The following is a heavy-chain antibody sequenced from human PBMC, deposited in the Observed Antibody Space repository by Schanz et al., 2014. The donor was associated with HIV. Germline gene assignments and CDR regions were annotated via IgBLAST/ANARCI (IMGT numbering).Heavy chain of an antibody. Sequence: EVQLVETGGGLIQPGGSLRLSCAASGFTFSSYWMHWVRQAPGKGLVWVSRINSDGSSTNYADSVKGRFTISRDNAKNTLYLQMNSLRAEDTAVYYCARDGGDYDFWSGLVYGMDVWGRGTTVTVSS. CDR1: GFTFSSYW. CDR2: INSDGSST. CDR3: ARDGGDYDFWSGLVYGMDV. J-gene: IGHJ6*02. V-gene: IGHV3-74*01. D-gene: IGHD3-3*01.